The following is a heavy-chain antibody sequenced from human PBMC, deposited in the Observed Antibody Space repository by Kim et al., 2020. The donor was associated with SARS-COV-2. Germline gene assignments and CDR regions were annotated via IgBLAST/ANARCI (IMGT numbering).Heavy chain of an antibody. CDR3: ESHERTDITIFGVVTQMGWFDP. V-gene: IGHV4-39*01. D-gene: IGHD3-3*01. Sequence: SETLSLTCTVSGGSISSSSYYWGWIRQPPGKGLEWIGSIYYSGSTYYNPSLKSRVTISVDTSKNQFSLKLTTVTAADTAVYYCESHERTDITIFGVVTQMGWFDPWGQGTLVTVSS. CDR1: GGSISSSSYY. J-gene: IGHJ5*02. CDR2: IYYSGST.